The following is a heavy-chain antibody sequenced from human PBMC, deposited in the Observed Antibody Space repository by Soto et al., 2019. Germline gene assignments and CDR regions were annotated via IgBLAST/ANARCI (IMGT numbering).Heavy chain of an antibody. Sequence: SETLSLTCTVSGGSISSYYWSWIRQPAGKGLEWIGRIFTSGSTNYNPSLKSRVTMSVDTSKNQFSLKLNSVTAADTAVYYCARDRGSYYYASSGYSTGNFDYWGQGTLVTVS. CDR1: GGSISSYY. D-gene: IGHD3-22*01. CDR3: ARDRGSYYYASSGYSTGNFDY. CDR2: IFTSGST. V-gene: IGHV4-4*07. J-gene: IGHJ4*02.